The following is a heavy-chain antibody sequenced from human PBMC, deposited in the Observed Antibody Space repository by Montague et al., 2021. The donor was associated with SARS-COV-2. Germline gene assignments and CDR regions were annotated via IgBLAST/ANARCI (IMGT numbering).Heavy chain of an antibody. J-gene: IGHJ3*02. CDR1: GYTFTSYG. Sequence: SVKVSRKASGYTFTSYGISWVRQAPGQGLEWMGWISAYNGNTNYAQKLQGRVTMTTDTSTSTAYMELRSLRSDDTAVYYCASRYCTNGVCYNAFDIWGQGTMVTVSS. D-gene: IGHD2-8*01. V-gene: IGHV1-18*01. CDR3: ASRYCTNGVCYNAFDI. CDR2: ISAYNGNT.